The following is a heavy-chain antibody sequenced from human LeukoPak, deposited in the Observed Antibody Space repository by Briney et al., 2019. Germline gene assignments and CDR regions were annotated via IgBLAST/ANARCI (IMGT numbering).Heavy chain of an antibody. V-gene: IGHV4-30-2*01. Sequence: SETLSLTCAVSGGSISSGGYSWSWIRQPPGKGLEWIVYIYHSGSTYYNPSLKSRVTISVDRSKNQFSLKLSSVTAADTAVYYCARVDLSIAGVYWFDPWGQGTLVTVSS. CDR1: GGSISSGGYS. J-gene: IGHJ5*02. CDR2: IYHSGST. CDR3: ARVDLSIAGVYWFDP. D-gene: IGHD2-8*01.